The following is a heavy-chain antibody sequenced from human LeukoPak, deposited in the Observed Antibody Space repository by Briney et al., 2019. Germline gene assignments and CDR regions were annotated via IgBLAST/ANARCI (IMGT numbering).Heavy chain of an antibody. CDR1: GYTFTGYY. CDR3: ARHGPPDDQAFDY. D-gene: IGHD1-1*01. CDR2: INPKSGGT. V-gene: IGHV1-2*02. Sequence: ASVKVSCKASGYTFTGYYMHWVRQAPGQGLEWMGWINPKSGGTNYAQKFQGRVTMARDTSISTAYMELSSLRSEDTAVYYCARHGPPDDQAFDYWGQGTLVTVSS. J-gene: IGHJ4*02.